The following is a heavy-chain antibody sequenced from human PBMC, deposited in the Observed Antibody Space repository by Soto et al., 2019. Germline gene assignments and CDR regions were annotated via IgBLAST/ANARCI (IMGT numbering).Heavy chain of an antibody. CDR3: ARGIRSHQVTGWFDP. Sequence: SETLSLTCTVSGGSISSGGYYWSWIRQHPGKGLEWIGYIYYSGSTYYNPSLKSRVTISVDTSKNQFSLKLSSVTAADTAVYYCARGIRSHQVTGWFDPWGQGTLVTVSS. CDR1: GGSISSGGYY. D-gene: IGHD2-21*02. V-gene: IGHV4-31*03. J-gene: IGHJ5*02. CDR2: IYYSGST.